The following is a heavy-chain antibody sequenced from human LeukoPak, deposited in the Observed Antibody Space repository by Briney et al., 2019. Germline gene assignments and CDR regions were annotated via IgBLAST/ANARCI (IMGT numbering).Heavy chain of an antibody. Sequence: PSETLSLTCTVSGYSISSGYYWGWIRQPPGKGLEWIGSVYRSGTAYYDPSLKSRVTISVDTSKNQISLKVRSVTAADTAMYYCARENWVFDYWGQGILVTVSS. J-gene: IGHJ4*02. V-gene: IGHV4-38-2*02. D-gene: IGHD7-27*01. CDR3: ARENWVFDY. CDR1: GYSISSGYY. CDR2: VYRSGTA.